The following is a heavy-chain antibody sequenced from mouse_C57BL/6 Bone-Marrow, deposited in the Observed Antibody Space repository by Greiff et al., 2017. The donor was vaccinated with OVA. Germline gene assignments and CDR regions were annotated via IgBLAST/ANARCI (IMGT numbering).Heavy chain of an antibody. CDR3: AREKPPGAY. V-gene: IGHV5-4*01. Sequence: DVQLQESGGGLVKPGGSLKLSCAASGFTFSSYAMSWVRQTPEKRLEWVATISDGGSYTYYPDNVKGRFTISRDNAKNNLYLQMSHLKSEDTAMYYCAREKPPGAYWGQGTLVTVSA. CDR1: GFTFSSYA. CDR2: ISDGGSYT. J-gene: IGHJ3*01.